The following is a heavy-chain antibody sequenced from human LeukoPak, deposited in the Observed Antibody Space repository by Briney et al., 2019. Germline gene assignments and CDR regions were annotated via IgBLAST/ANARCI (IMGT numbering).Heavy chain of an antibody. CDR1: GYTFTSYW. D-gene: IGHD3-16*01. CDR2: IYHGDPDT. CDR3: ASGGRMPEDAFDI. J-gene: IGHJ3*02. V-gene: IGHV5-51*01. Sequence: GESLKISCKGSGYTFTSYWIGWGRQVPGKGLERMGIIYHGDPDTRYSPSFQGQVTISADNSISTAYLQWSSLKASDTAMYYCASGGRMPEDAFDIWGQGTMVTVSS.